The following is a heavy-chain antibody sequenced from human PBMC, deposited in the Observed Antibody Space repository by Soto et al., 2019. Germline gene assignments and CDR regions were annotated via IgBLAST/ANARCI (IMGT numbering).Heavy chain of an antibody. D-gene: IGHD3-22*01. CDR1: GYSITNGYY. CDR2: IYHSGNT. CDR3: ARVKLAGRGSCYY. V-gene: IGHV4-38-2*01. Sequence: SETLSLTCAVSGYSITNGYYWGWVRQPPGKGLEWIESIYHSGNTYYNPSLKSRVTISLDTAKNQFSLKLTSVTAADTAIYYCARVKLAGRGSCYYWGQGTPVTVS. J-gene: IGHJ4*02.